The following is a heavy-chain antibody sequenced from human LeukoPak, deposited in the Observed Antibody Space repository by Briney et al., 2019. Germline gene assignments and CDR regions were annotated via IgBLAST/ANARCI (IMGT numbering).Heavy chain of an antibody. Sequence: PSETLSLTCNVSGYSISSGYYWGWIRQSPGKGLEWIGTVYHTGTTYYTPSLKSPLAISLDTSTNRFSLTLTSVTATDTAVYYCASAHYEATGLGYYFKFWGQGTLVTVSS. V-gene: IGHV4-38-2*02. CDR3: ASAHYEATGLGYYFKF. D-gene: IGHD2-8*02. CDR1: GYSISSGYY. CDR2: VYHTGTT. J-gene: IGHJ4*02.